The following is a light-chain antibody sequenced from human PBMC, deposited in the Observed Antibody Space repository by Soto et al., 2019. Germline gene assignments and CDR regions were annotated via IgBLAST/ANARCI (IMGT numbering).Light chain of an antibody. J-gene: IGKJ1*01. CDR1: QSVSINY. CDR3: QKYDSPPRT. Sequence: EIVLTQSPGTLSLSPGETATLSCRASQSVSINYLAWYQQKPGQAPRLLIYGASGRATGIPDRFSGSESGTDFTLTISSLQPEDVATYYCQKYDSPPRTFGQGTKVEL. CDR2: GAS. V-gene: IGKV3-20*01.